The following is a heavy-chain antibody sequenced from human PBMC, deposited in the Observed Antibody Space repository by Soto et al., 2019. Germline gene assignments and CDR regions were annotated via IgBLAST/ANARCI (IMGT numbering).Heavy chain of an antibody. J-gene: IGHJ3*02. CDR2: INAGNGNT. CDR1: GYTFTSYA. D-gene: IGHD6-13*01. Sequence: ASVKVSCKASGYTFTSYAMHWVRQAPGQRLEWMGWINAGNGNTKYSQKFQGRVTITRDTSASTAYMELSSLRSEDTAVYYCARPFWKASAGTEDVLYIWGQGTIDTGS. V-gene: IGHV1-3*01. CDR3: ARPFWKASAGTEDVLYI.